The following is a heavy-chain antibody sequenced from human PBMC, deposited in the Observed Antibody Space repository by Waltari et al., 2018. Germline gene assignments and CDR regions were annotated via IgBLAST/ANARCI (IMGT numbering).Heavy chain of an antibody. CDR2: VRGDGKS. D-gene: IGHD1-26*01. J-gene: IGHJ4*02. CDR3: ARDRGRGLYLDT. CDR1: GDSMRSTDC. V-gene: IGHV4-4*02. Sequence: QLQLQESGPGLVKPSGTLSLTCDVSGDSMRSTDCWSWVRQYPQRGLEWVGQVRGDGKSNYNPSFASRVTISLDTSKNQFSLNLNFATAADTAMYYCARDRGRGLYLDTWGPGTPVTVSP.